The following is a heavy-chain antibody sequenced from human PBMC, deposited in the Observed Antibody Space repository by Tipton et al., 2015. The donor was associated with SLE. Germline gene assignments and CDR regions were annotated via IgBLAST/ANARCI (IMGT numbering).Heavy chain of an antibody. CDR2: IYHSGST. Sequence: TLSLTCTVSGYSISSGYYWGWIRQPPGKGLEWIGSIYHSGSTYYNPSLKSRVTISVDTSKNQFSLKLSSVTAADTAVYYCASGRDYYDSQEGHYGMDVWGQGTTVTVSS. CDR1: GYSISSGYY. J-gene: IGHJ6*02. CDR3: ASGRDYYDSQEGHYGMDV. D-gene: IGHD3-22*01. V-gene: IGHV4-38-2*02.